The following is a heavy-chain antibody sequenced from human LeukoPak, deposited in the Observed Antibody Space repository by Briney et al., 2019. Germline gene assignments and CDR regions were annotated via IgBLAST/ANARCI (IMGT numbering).Heavy chain of an antibody. Sequence: SETLSLTRTVSGGSISSSSYYWGWIRQPPGKGLEWIGSIYYSGSTYYNPSLKSRVTISVDTSKNQFSLKLSSVTAADTAVYYCARHFALLRYFDWLLPFDYWGQGTLVTVSS. CDR1: GGSISSSSYY. D-gene: IGHD3-9*01. CDR3: ARHFALLRYFDWLLPFDY. V-gene: IGHV4-39*01. CDR2: IYYSGST. J-gene: IGHJ4*02.